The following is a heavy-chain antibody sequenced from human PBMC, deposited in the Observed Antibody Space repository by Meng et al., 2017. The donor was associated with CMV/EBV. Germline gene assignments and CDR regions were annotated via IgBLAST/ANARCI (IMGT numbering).Heavy chain of an antibody. CDR3: ARHHLLRFLEWLYPYENWFDP. V-gene: IGHV3-30*02. CDR1: GFTFSSYG. CDR2: IRYDGSNK. Sequence: GGSLRLSCAASGFTFSSYGMHWVRQAPGKGLEWVAFIRYDGSNKYYADSVKGRFTISRDNSKNTLYLQMNSLRAEDTAVYYCARHHLLRFLEWLYPYENWFDPWGQGTLVTVSS. D-gene: IGHD3-3*01. J-gene: IGHJ5*02.